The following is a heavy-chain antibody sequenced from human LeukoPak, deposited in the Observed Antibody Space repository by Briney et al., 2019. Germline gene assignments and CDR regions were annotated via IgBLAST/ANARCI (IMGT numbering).Heavy chain of an antibody. CDR2: IIPIFGTA. D-gene: IGHD3-22*01. CDR3: ARGPRDSGSDY. Sequence: SVKVSCKASGGTFSSYASSWVRQAPGQGLEWMGWIIPIFGTANYAQKFQGRVTITTDESTSTAYMELSSLRSEDTAVYYCARGPRDSGSDYWGQGTLVTVSS. J-gene: IGHJ4*02. CDR1: GGTFSSYA. V-gene: IGHV1-69*05.